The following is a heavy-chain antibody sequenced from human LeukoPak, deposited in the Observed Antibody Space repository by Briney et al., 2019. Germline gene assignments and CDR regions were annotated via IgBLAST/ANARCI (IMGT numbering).Heavy chain of an antibody. D-gene: IGHD5-24*01. CDR2: IYYSGST. CDR3: AKDGGWLQLDAFDI. J-gene: IGHJ3*02. V-gene: IGHV4-31*03. CDR1: GGSISSGGYY. Sequence: SQTLSLTCTVSGGSISSGGYYWSWIRQHPGKGLEWIGYIYYSGSTYYNPSLKSRVTISVDTSKNQFSLKLSSVTAADTAVYYCAKDGGWLQLDAFDIWGQGTMVTVSS.